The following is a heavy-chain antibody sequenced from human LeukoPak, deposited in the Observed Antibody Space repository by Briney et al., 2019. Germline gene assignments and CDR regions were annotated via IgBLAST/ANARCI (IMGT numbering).Heavy chain of an antibody. Sequence: ASVKVSCKASGCTFSSYAMSWVRQAPGQRLEWMGRIIPILGNTKYAQKFQGRVTITGDKSASTAYMELSRLRSEDTAVYYCARENGDTARAPSYYYYGMDVWGQGTKV. CDR2: IIPILGNT. CDR3: ARENGDTARAPSYYYYGMDV. CDR1: GCTFSSYA. V-gene: IGHV1-69*04. J-gene: IGHJ6*01. D-gene: IGHD5-18*01.